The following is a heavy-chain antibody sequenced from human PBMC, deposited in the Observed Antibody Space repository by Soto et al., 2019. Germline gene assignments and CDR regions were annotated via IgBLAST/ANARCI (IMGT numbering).Heavy chain of an antibody. D-gene: IGHD3-10*01. CDR1: GGTFSSYA. V-gene: IGHV1-69*13. CDR2: IIPIFGTA. J-gene: IGHJ3*02. CDR3: AKDGGITMFRGRARGFDI. Sequence: GASVKVSCKASGGTFSSYAISWVRQAPGQGLEWMGGIIPIFGTANYAQKFQGRVTITADESTSTAYMELSSLRSEDTAVYYCAKDGGITMFRGRARGFDIWGPGTMVTVSS.